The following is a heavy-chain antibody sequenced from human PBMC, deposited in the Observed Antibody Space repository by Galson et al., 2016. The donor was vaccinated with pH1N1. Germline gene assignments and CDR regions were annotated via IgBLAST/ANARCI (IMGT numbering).Heavy chain of an antibody. Sequence: SVKVSCKASGYTFIDYPMHWVRQAPGQGLERMGWIHTGTGDTRYSPKFQGRVTLTRDTSATTTYLELRGLGFQDTAVFYCATNAFDYWGQGTPVTVSP. CDR1: GYTFIDYP. CDR3: ATNAFDY. J-gene: IGHJ4*02. CDR2: IHTGTGDT. V-gene: IGHV1-3*04.